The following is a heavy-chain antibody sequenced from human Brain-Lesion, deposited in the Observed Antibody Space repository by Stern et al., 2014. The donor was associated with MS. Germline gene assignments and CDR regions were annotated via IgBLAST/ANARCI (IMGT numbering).Heavy chain of an antibody. CDR3: ARHDSVPRPSQLYSARDRGPGYFDY. J-gene: IGHJ4*02. D-gene: IGHD1-26*01. V-gene: IGHV4-39*01. CDR2: IYYSGFT. Sequence: QLQLQESGPGLVKPSETLSLTCTVSGGSISSSTYYWAWIRQPPGKGLEWIGNIYYSGFTYYNPSLKSRVTISLDNSKKPFSLKMGYVTAAHTAIYYCARHDSVPRPSQLYSARDRGPGYFDYWGQGTLVTVSS. CDR1: GGSISSSTYY.